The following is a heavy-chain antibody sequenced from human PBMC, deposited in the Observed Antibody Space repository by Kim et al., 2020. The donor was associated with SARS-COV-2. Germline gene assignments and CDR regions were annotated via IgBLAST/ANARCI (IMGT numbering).Heavy chain of an antibody. Sequence: SETLSLTCAVYGGSFSGYYWSWIRQPPGKGLEWIGEINHSGSTNYNPSLKSRVTISVDTSKNQFSLKLSSVTAADTAVYYCARDQGGRYSSSWYYWGQGTLVTVSS. J-gene: IGHJ4*02. CDR2: INHSGST. D-gene: IGHD6-13*01. CDR3: ARDQGGRYSSSWYY. CDR1: GGSFSGYY. V-gene: IGHV4-34*01.